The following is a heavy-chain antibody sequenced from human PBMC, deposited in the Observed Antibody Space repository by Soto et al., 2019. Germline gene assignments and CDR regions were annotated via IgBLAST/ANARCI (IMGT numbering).Heavy chain of an antibody. J-gene: IGHJ4*02. Sequence: QVQLVQSGAEMTKPGSSVKVSCKASGGTFGSFALTWVRQAPGQGLEWMGGIIPMFGTATYAEKFQGRVTNTAAESTSTGYMEMSSLGHEATAVYYCASNPPMRTFGGVGGYFVGNWGQGTLVTVSS. D-gene: IGHD3-16*01. CDR2: IIPMFGTA. V-gene: IGHV1-69*01. CDR1: GGTFGSFA. CDR3: ASNPPMRTFGGVGGYFVGN.